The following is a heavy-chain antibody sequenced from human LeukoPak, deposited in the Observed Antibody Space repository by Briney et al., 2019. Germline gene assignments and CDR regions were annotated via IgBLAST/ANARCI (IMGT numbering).Heavy chain of an antibody. J-gene: IGHJ4*02. CDR2: IYNSGST. CDR1: GGSVSSDIYY. Sequence: SETLSLTCTVSGGSVSSDIYYWSWIRQPPGRGLEWIGYIYNSGSTNYNPSLKSRVTISVNTSKDPFSLRLSSVTAADTAVYYCARGYCGSTSCYGVFDYWGQGTLVTVSS. V-gene: IGHV4-61*01. CDR3: ARGYCGSTSCYGVFDY. D-gene: IGHD2-2*01.